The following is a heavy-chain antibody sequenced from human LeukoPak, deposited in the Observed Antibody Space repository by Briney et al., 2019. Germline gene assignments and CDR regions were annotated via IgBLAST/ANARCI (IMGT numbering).Heavy chain of an antibody. D-gene: IGHD6-19*01. CDR2: ISSSSSTI. Sequence: GGSLRLSCAASGFTFSNYNMNWVRQGPGKGLEWVSYISSSSSTIYYADSVKGRFTISRDNSKNTLYLQMNSLRAEDTAVYYCARRGSSSGWDYYFDYWGQGTLVTVSS. V-gene: IGHV3-48*01. J-gene: IGHJ4*02. CDR1: GFTFSNYN. CDR3: ARRGSSSGWDYYFDY.